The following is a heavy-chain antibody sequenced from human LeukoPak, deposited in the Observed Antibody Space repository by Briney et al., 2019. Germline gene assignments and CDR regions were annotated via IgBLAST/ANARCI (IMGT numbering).Heavy chain of an antibody. J-gene: IGHJ6*02. CDR3: ARCRRAGFSGPYYYYYGMDV. D-gene: IGHD5-24*01. V-gene: IGHV1-2*04. CDR2: INPNSGGT. Sequence: ASVKVSCKASGYTFTSYYMHWVRQAPGQGLEWMGWINPNSGGTNYAQKFQGWVTMTRDTSISTAYMELSRLRSDDTAVYYCARCRRAGFSGPYYYYYGMDVWGQGTTVTVSS. CDR1: GYTFTSYY.